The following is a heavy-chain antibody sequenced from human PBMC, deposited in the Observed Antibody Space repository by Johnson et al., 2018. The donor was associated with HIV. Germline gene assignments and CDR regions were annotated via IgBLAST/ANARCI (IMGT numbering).Heavy chain of an antibody. CDR2: INWNGGST. J-gene: IGHJ3*02. Sequence: VQLVESGGGVVQPGRYLRLSCAPSGFTFDDYAMHWVRQAPGKGLEWVSGINWNGGSTGYADSVKGRFTISRDNAKNSLYLQMNSLRAEDTAVYYCARDQHDSYGGWWYGAFDIWGQGTRVTVSS. CDR3: ARDQHDSYGGWWYGAFDI. V-gene: IGHV3-20*04. D-gene: IGHD5-18*01. CDR1: GFTFDDYA.